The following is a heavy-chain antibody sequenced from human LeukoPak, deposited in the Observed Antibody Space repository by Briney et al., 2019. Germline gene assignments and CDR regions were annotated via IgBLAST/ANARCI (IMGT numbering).Heavy chain of an antibody. CDR3: ARDLSWGFDY. Sequence: GGSLRLSCAVSGFAFSDHSMNWVRQAPGKGLEWIPYIRSSSSSIFYADSVKGRFTISTDNGRNSLYLQMNSLRDEDTAVYYCARDLSWGFDYWGQGILVTVSS. D-gene: IGHD7-27*01. CDR2: IRSSSSSI. J-gene: IGHJ4*02. CDR1: GFAFSDHS. V-gene: IGHV3-48*02.